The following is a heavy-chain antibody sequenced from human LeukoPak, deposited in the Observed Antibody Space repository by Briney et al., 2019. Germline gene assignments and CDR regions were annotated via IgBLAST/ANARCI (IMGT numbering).Heavy chain of an antibody. CDR3: ARHDCYGSGLLWDPNDWFDP. CDR2: IYHSGST. J-gene: IGHJ5*02. CDR1: GGSISSSNW. D-gene: IGHD3-10*01. V-gene: IGHV4-4*02. Sequence: SETLSLTCAVSGGSISSSNWWSWVRQPPGKGLEWIGEIYHSGSTNYNPSLKSRVTISVDKSKNQFSLKLSSVTAADTAVYYCARHDCYGSGLLWDPNDWFDPWGQGTLVTVSS.